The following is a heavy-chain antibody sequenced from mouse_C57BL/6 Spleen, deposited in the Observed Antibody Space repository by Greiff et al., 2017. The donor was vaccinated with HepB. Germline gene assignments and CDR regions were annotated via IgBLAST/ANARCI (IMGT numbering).Heavy chain of an antibody. CDR1: GYTFTSYG. CDR2: IYPRSGNT. V-gene: IGHV1-81*01. D-gene: IGHD1-1*01. CDR3: ARGGFITTVVATPYAMDY. Sequence: VQLQESGAELARPGASVKLSCKASGYTFTSYGISWVKQRTGQGLEWIGEIYPRSGNTYYNEKFKGKATLTADKSSSTAYMELRSLTSEDSAVYFCARGGFITTVVATPYAMDYWGQGTSVTVSS. J-gene: IGHJ4*01.